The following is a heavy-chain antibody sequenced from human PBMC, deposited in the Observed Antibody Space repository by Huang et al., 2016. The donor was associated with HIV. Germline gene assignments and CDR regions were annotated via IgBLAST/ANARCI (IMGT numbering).Heavy chain of an antibody. Sequence: QVQLQQWGAGLLKPSETLSLTCAVYGGSFSGYYWGWIRKPPGKGRELIGEINHSGSTNYNPSLKSLVTISVDTSKNQFSLKLSSGTAADTAVYYCARILMYYNSSGYGFDYWGQGTLVTVSS. CDR3: ARILMYYNSSGYGFDY. CDR1: GGSFSGYY. CDR2: INHSGST. V-gene: IGHV4-34*01. D-gene: IGHD3-22*01. J-gene: IGHJ4*02.